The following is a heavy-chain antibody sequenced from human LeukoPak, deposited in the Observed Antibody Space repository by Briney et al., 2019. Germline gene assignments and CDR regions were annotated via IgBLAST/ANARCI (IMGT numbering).Heavy chain of an antibody. CDR3: ALYCSSTSCPYYFDY. D-gene: IGHD2-2*01. V-gene: IGHV4-4*02. CDR1: GGSISSSNW. J-gene: IGHJ4*02. Sequence: SGTLSLTCAVSGGSISSSNWWSWVRQPPGKGLEWIGEIYHSGSTNYNPSLKSRVTISVDTSKNQFSLKLSSVTAADTAVYYCALYCSSTSCPYYFDYWGQGTLVTVSS. CDR2: IYHSGST.